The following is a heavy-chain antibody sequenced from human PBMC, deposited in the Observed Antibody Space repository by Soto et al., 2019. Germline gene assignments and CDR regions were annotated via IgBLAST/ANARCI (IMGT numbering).Heavy chain of an antibody. CDR3: ARAVYCRSSTCHPGYKWFDP. CDR2: IYHSGST. D-gene: IGHD2-2*01. CDR1: GGSITSNDYY. V-gene: IGHV4-31*03. J-gene: IGHJ5*02. Sequence: PSETLSLTCTVSGGSITSNDYYWSWIRQPPGRGLEWIGYIYHSGSTYYTPSLKSRVVISVDSSKSQFSLKLNSVTTADTAVYYCARAVYCRSSTCHPGYKWFDPWGQGTRVTAPQ.